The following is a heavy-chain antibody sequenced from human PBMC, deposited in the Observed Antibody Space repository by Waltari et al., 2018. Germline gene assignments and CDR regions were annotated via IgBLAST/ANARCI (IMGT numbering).Heavy chain of an antibody. CDR1: GFAFRGYW. CDR2: IKQEGSEI. V-gene: IGHV3-7*01. J-gene: IGHJ2*01. Sequence: EVQLVESGGGLVQPGGSLRLSCLASGFAFRGYWMSWGREVPGKGLEWVANIKQEGSEIYYVDSVKGRFTISRDNAKNSLYLQMNSLRAEDTAMYYCARDGEYCSGDKCYSYWYFDLWGRGTLVTVSS. D-gene: IGHD2-15*01. CDR3: ARDGEYCSGDKCYSYWYFDL.